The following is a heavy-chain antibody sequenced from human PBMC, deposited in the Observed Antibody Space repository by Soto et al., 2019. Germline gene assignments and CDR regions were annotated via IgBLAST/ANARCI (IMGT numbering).Heavy chain of an antibody. D-gene: IGHD5-12*01. CDR2: ISYDGSNK. CDR1: GFTFSSYG. Sequence: QVQLVESGGGVVQPGRSLRLSCAASGFTFSSYGMHWVRQAPGKGLEWVAVISYDGSNKYYADSVKGRFTISRDNSKNTLYLEMSSLRAEDTAVYYCARGGVATRGVWGGNDYWGQGTLVTVSS. CDR3: ARGGVATRGVWGGNDY. J-gene: IGHJ4*02. V-gene: IGHV3-30*03.